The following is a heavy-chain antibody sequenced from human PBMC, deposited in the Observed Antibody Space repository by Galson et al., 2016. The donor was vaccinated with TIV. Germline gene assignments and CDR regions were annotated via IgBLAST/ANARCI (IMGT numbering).Heavy chain of an antibody. D-gene: IGHD3-3*01. CDR1: GFTFSKFP. CDR2: SISRGDET. J-gene: IGHJ4*02. Sequence: SLRLSCAASGFTFSKFPMSWVRQAPGRGPEWVSTSISRGDETFYADSVQGRFTISRDTSTSTVFLQMNGLRADDTAVYYCARGPEYYDFWSGFSGDYFDYWGQGTLVTVSS. V-gene: IGHV3-23*01. CDR3: ARGPEYYDFWSGFSGDYFDY.